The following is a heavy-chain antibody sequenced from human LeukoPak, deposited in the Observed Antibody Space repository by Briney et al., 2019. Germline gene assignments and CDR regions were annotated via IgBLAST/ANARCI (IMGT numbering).Heavy chain of an antibody. V-gene: IGHV3-23*01. D-gene: IGHD3-22*01. CDR1: GFTFSSYA. CDR3: ATIDSSGYWYYYYYGMDV. Sequence: GGSLRLSCAASGFTFSSYAMSWVRQAPGKGLEWVSAISGSGGSTYYADSVKGRFTISRDNSKNTLYLQMNSLRAEDTAVYYCATIDSSGYWYYYYYGMDVWGQGTTVTVSS. J-gene: IGHJ6*02. CDR2: ISGSGGST.